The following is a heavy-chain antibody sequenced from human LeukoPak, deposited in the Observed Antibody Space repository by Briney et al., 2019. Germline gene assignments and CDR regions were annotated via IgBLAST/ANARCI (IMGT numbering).Heavy chain of an antibody. J-gene: IGHJ5*02. Sequence: GGSLRLSCAASGFTFRSYVMSWVGQAPGKGGEGGSSISGSGVSTSYADSVKGRFTISRDNSKNTLYLQMTSLRAVDTAVYYCARDPYYYGSGSLEAGKWSDPWGQGTLVTVSS. CDR3: ARDPYYYGSGSLEAGKWSDP. CDR2: ISGSGVST. CDR1: GFTFRSYV. V-gene: IGHV3-23*01. D-gene: IGHD3-10*01.